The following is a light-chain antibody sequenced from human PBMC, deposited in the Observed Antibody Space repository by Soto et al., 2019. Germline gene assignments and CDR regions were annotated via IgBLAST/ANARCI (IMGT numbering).Light chain of an antibody. CDR3: QSYDSSLSGYV. Sequence: QSVLTQPPSVSGAPGQRVTISCTGSSSNIGAGYDVHWYQQLPGTAPKLLIYGDSNRPSGVPDRFSGSNSGTSASLAITGLQAEDEADYYCQSYDSSLSGYVFGTGTKGTVL. V-gene: IGLV1-40*01. J-gene: IGLJ1*01. CDR2: GDS. CDR1: SSNIGAGYD.